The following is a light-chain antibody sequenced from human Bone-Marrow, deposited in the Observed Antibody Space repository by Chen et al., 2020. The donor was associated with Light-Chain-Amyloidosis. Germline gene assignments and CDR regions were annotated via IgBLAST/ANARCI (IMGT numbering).Light chain of an antibody. J-gene: IGLJ2*01. CDR3: CSYAGSNTFL. CDR2: GVT. Sequence: QSALTQPASVSGSPGQSITISCTGTSSDIGTYSLVSWYQHHPGKAPKLMIYGVTKRPSGVSDRFSGSRSGNTASLTISGLQAEDEADYYCCSYAGSNTFLFGGGTKLTVL. CDR1: SSDIGTYSL. V-gene: IGLV2-23*02.